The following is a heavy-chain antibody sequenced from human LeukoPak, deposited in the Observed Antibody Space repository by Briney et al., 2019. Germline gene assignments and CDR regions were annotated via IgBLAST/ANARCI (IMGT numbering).Heavy chain of an antibody. CDR2: IRYDGSNK. V-gene: IGHV3-30*02. CDR1: GFTFSSYG. D-gene: IGHD5-24*01. CDR3: GKDRRRDASNKGPFAS. Sequence: PGGSLRLSCAASGFTFSSYGMHWVRQAPGKGLEWVAFIRYDGSNKYYADSVKGRFTISRDNSKNTLYLQMNSLRAEDTAVYYCGKDRRRDASNKGPFASWAKGPLV. J-gene: IGHJ4*02.